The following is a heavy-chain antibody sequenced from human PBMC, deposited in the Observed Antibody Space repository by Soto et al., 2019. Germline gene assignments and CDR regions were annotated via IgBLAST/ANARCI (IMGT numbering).Heavy chain of an antibody. CDR1: GDTFNDYY. D-gene: IGHD1-26*01. J-gene: IGHJ6*03. V-gene: IGHV1-2*04. CDR3: ARESGGAPSTLDYYYFYMDV. Sequence: QVQLVQSGAEVKKPGASVTVSCRSSGDTFNDYYIHWVRQAPGQGLEWMGWINPNGGVTKYAQKFQGWATMTRDTSIRTVYMQLSRLRSADTAVYYCARESGGAPSTLDYYYFYMDVWGTGTTVNVPS. CDR2: INPNGGVT.